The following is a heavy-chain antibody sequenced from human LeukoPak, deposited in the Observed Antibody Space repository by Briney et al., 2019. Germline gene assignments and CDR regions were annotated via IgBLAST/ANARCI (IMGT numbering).Heavy chain of an antibody. J-gene: IGHJ3*02. Sequence: SETLSLTCTVSGGSISNYYWSWIRQPPGKGLEWIGYLYYSGSTNYNPSLKSRVTISVDTSMNQFSLKLSSVTAADTAVYFCARVLTVVRGLIKHNAFDIWGQGTMVTVSS. CDR3: ARVLTVVRGLIKHNAFDI. D-gene: IGHD3-10*01. V-gene: IGHV4-59*01. CDR2: LYYSGST. CDR1: GGSISNYY.